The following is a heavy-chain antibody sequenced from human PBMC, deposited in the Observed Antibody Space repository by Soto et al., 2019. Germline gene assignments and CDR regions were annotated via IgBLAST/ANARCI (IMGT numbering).Heavy chain of an antibody. D-gene: IGHD6-13*01. CDR1: GDSINNYY. CDR2: IYYTGST. Sequence: SETLSLTCTVSGDSINNYYWSWIRQPPGKRLEWIGYIYYTGSTTYNPSLESRVTMSVDTSKNQFSLKLNSVNAADTAVYYCAKYRRTEAEGFTLDYWGRGTLVTVPQ. V-gene: IGHV4-59*01. CDR3: AKYRRTEAEGFTLDY. J-gene: IGHJ4*02.